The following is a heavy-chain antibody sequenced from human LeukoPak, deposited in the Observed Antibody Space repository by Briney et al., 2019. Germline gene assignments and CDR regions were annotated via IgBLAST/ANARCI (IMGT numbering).Heavy chain of an antibody. CDR1: GFTFSSYT. D-gene: IGHD6-19*01. J-gene: IGHJ4*02. V-gene: IGHV3-23*05. CDR2: IDSSGTKT. Sequence: GGSLRLSCAASGFTFSSYTMSWVRQAPGKGLAWVSGIDSSGTKTTYADSVKGRFTISRDNSKNTLCLQMNSLRAEDTAVYYCAKSWAAVSGLGVDYWGQGILVTVSS. CDR3: AKSWAAVSGLGVDY.